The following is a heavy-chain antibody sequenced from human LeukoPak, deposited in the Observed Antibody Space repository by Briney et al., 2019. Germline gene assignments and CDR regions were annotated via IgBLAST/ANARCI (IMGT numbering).Heavy chain of an antibody. CDR2: IYPGDSDT. J-gene: IGHJ4*02. D-gene: IGHD2-2*01. CDR1: GYSLTSYW. V-gene: IGHV5-51*01. CDR3: ARSPVVPAAIAYYFDY. Sequence: GESLKISCKGSGYSLTSYWIGWVRQMPGKGLEWMGIIYPGDSDTRYSPSFQGQVTISADKSISTAYLQWSSLKASDTAMYYCARSPVVPAAIAYYFDYWGQGTLVTVSS.